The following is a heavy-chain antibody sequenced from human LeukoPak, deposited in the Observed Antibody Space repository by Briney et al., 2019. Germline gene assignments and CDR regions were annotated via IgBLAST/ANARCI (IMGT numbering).Heavy chain of an antibody. J-gene: IGHJ3*02. CDR1: GGSINIYY. D-gene: IGHD3-22*01. CDR2: ISSSGST. CDR3: ARGPYSYDSSGAFDI. Sequence: SETLSLTCTVSGGSINIYYWSWVRQPAGKGREWIGRISSSGSTNYNPSLKSPVTISVATSNNHFSLKLSSVTAADPAVYFCARGPYSYDSSGAFDIWGQGTMLTVSS. V-gene: IGHV4-4*07.